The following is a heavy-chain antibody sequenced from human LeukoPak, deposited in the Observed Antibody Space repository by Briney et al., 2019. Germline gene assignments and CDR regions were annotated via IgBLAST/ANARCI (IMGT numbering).Heavy chain of an antibody. D-gene: IGHD2-21*01. V-gene: IGHV3-74*01. CDR2: IDNDGSST. J-gene: IGHJ4*02. CDR1: GFTFSSYW. CDR3: ARDDSRGFAY. Sequence: GGSLRPSCAASGFTFSSYWMHWVRQAPGKGLVWVSRIDNDGSSTSYADSVKGRSTISRDNAKNTLYLQINSLRAEDTAVYYCARDDSRGFAYWGQGTLVTVSS.